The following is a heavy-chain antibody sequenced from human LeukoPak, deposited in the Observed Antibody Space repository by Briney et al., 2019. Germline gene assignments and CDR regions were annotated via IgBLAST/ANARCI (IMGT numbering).Heavy chain of an antibody. D-gene: IGHD5-18*01. CDR1: GFTFSSYS. CDR2: IKQDGSEK. CDR3: ARGSYIYGYVFDY. Sequence: PGGSLRLSCAASGFTFSSYSMNWVRQAPGKGLEWVANIKQDGSEKYYVDSVKGRFTISRDNAKNSLYLQMNSLRAEDTAVYYCARGSYIYGYVFDYWGQGTLVTVSS. V-gene: IGHV3-7*01. J-gene: IGHJ4*02.